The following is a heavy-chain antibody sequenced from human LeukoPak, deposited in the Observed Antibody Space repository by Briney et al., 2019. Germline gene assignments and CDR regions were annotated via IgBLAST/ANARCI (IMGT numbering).Heavy chain of an antibody. D-gene: IGHD2-2*01. J-gene: IGHJ4*02. CDR2: LYSGGDT. V-gene: IGHV3-66*01. Sequence: GGALMLSCAASGFTVSDNYMTWVPQAPGKVLEWVSLLYSGGDTNYADSVKGRFSISRDNSKNTLYLQMSSLRVEDTAVYYCARRNCSNTKCGFDYWGQGTLVTVSS. CDR3: ARRNCSNTKCGFDY. CDR1: GFTVSDNY.